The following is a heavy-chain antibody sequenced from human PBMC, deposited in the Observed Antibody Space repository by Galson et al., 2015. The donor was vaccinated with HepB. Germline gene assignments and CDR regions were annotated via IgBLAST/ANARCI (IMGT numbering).Heavy chain of an antibody. CDR2: IWHDGSEK. J-gene: IGHJ3*01. D-gene: IGHD2-21*02. V-gene: IGHV3-33*08. Sequence: SLRLSCATSGFHFSSYGMHWVRQAPGKGLEWVSLIWHDGSEKYYTESGKGRFTISRDNSREMVYLQMNNLRVDDTAIYYCARPPLVVDTAHDALEFWGRGTVVTVSS. CDR1: GFHFSSYG. CDR3: ARPPLVVDTAHDALEF.